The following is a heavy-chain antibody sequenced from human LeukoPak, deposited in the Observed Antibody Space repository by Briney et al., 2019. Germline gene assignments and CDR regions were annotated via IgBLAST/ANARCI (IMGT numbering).Heavy chain of an antibody. CDR1: GFTFSDHY. CDR3: ATSWRSTAFDY. CDR2: TRNKANSYTT. V-gene: IGHV3-72*01. Sequence: GGSLRLSCAASGFTFSDHYMEWVRQAPGKGLEWVGRTRNKANSYTTEYAASVKGRFTISRDDSKNSLYLQMNSLKTEDTAVYYCATSWRSTAFDYWGQGTLVTVSS. J-gene: IGHJ4*02.